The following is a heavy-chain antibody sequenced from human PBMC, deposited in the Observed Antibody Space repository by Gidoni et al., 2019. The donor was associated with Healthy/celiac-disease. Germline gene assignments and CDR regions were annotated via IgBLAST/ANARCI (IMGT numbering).Heavy chain of an antibody. CDR1: GFTFRNAW. CDR2: IKSKTDGGTT. D-gene: IGHD1-26*01. J-gene: IGHJ3*02. Sequence: EVPLVASGGGLVKPWGSLRLSCGASGFTFRNAWMTWVRQAPGKGLEWVGRIKSKTDGGTTDYAAPVKGRFTISRDDSKNTLYLQMNSLKTEDTAVYYCTTDWAPKWELPRADAFDIWGQGTMVTVSS. CDR3: TTDWAPKWELPRADAFDI. V-gene: IGHV3-15*01.